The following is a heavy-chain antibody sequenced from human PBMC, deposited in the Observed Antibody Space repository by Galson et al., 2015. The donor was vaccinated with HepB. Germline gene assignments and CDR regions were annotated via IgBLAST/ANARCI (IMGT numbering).Heavy chain of an antibody. D-gene: IGHD5/OR15-5a*01. CDR3: AKTSGSTQGY. Sequence: SLRLSCAASGFTVSSNYMSWVRQAPGKGLEWVSAISGSGGSTYYADSVKGRFTISRDNSKNTLYLQMNSLRAEDTAVYYCAKTSGSTQGYWGQGTLVTVSS. J-gene: IGHJ4*02. V-gene: IGHV3-23*01. CDR2: ISGSGGST. CDR1: GFTVSSNY.